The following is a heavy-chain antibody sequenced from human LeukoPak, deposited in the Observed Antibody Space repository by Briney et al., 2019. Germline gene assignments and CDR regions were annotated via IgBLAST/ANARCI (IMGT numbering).Heavy chain of an antibody. V-gene: IGHV4-4*02. D-gene: IGHD1-14*01. CDR2: IHRSGST. CDR1: PDSTTSNF. CDR3: AREIVGGFNPGAY. Sequence: SETLSLICTVSPDSTTSNFWSWVRQPPGKGLEWIGEIHRSGSTNYNPSLQSRVTISIDRSRNQIALELSSVTAADTAVYYCAREIVGGFNPGAYWGQGTLVTVSS. J-gene: IGHJ4*02.